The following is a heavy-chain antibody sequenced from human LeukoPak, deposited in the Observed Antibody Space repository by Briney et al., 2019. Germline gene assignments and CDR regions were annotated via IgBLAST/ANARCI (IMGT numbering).Heavy chain of an antibody. CDR1: GFTFSGHW. V-gene: IGHV3-23*01. Sequence: GGSLRLSCAASGFTFSGHWMSWVRQAPGKGLEWVSAISGSGGSTYYADSVKGRFTISRDNSKNTLYLQMNSLRAEDTAVYYCAKPMVRGVIITNFDYWGQGTLVTVSS. CDR3: AKPMVRGVIITNFDY. D-gene: IGHD3-10*01. CDR2: ISGSGGST. J-gene: IGHJ4*02.